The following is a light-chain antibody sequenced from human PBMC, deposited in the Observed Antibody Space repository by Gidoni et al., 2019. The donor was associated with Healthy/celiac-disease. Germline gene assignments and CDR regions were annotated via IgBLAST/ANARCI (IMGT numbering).Light chain of an antibody. CDR1: QDISNY. CDR2: GAS. Sequence: DIQMTQSSSSLSASVGERVTIPCQASQDISNYLHWYQQKPGKAPKLLIYGASSLETGIPSRFSGSGSGTDFTFTISSLQPEDIATYYCQQYDSLPPITFGQGTRLEIK. V-gene: IGKV1-33*01. J-gene: IGKJ5*01. CDR3: QQYDSLPPIT.